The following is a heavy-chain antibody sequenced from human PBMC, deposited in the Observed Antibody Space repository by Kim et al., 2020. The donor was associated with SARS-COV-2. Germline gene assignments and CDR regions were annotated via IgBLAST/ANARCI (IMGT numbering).Heavy chain of an antibody. CDR3: AKDGGWDYVGAFDI. CDR2: IYSGGSST. Sequence: GGSLRLSCAASGFTFSSYAMSWVRQAPGKGLEWVSVIYSGGSSTYYADSVKGRFTISRDNSKNTLYLQMNSLRAEDTAVYYCAKDGGWDYVGAFDIWGQGTMVTVSS. V-gene: IGHV3-23*03. CDR1: GFTFSSYA. J-gene: IGHJ3*02. D-gene: IGHD3-16*01.